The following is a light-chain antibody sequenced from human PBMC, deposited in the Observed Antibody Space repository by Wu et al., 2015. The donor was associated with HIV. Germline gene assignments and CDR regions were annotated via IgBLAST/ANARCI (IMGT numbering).Light chain of an antibody. Sequence: DIQMTQSPSSLSASVGDRVTITCRASQSISSYLNWYQQKPGKAPKLLIYAASSLQSGVPSRFSGSGSGTDFTLTISSLQPRRCCNLYCTKSITLAPWTFGPRDQG. CDR3: TKSITLAPWT. V-gene: IGKV1-39*01. J-gene: IGKJ1*01. CDR2: AAS. CDR1: QSISSY.